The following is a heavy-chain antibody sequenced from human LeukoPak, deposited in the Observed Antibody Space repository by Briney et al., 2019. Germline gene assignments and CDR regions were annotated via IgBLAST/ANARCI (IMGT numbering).Heavy chain of an antibody. CDR3: AKGTIVVVVAATDY. D-gene: IGHD2-15*01. CDR2: ISGSGGST. V-gene: IGHV3-23*01. Sequence: GGSLRLSCAASGFTFSSYAMSWVRQAPGKGLEWVSAISGSGGSTYYADSVKGRFTISRDNSKNTLYLQMNSLRAEDTAVYYCAKGTIVVVVAATDYWGQGTLVTVSS. CDR1: GFTFSSYA. J-gene: IGHJ4*02.